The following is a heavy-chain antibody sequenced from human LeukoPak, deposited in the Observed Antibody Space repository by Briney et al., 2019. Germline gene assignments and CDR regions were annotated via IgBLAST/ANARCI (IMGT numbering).Heavy chain of an antibody. CDR1: GFTFSSYS. Sequence: GGSLRLSCAASGFTFSSYSMNWVRQAPGKGLEWVAYISSSSSTIYYADSVKGRFTISRDNAKNSLYLQMNSLRAEDKAVYYCARDSQYSSSWYEVDYWGQGTLVTVSS. CDR2: ISSSSSTI. D-gene: IGHD6-13*01. J-gene: IGHJ4*02. CDR3: ARDSQYSSSWYEVDY. V-gene: IGHV3-48*01.